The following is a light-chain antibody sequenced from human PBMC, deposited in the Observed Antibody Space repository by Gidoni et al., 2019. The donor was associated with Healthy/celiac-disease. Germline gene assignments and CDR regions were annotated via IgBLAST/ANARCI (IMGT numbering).Light chain of an antibody. Sequence: IQMTQSPSTLSASVGDRVTITCRASQSISSWLAWYQQKPGKAPKLLIDDVSSLESGVPSRSSGSGSGTEFTLNISSLQPDDFANYYCQQYNSYPLTFGPGTKVDIK. V-gene: IGKV1-5*01. CDR3: QQYNSYPLT. CDR2: DVS. J-gene: IGKJ3*01. CDR1: QSISSW.